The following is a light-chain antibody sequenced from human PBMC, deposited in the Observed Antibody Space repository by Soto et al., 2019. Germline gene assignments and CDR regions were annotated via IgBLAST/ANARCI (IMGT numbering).Light chain of an antibody. CDR3: SSYTSSSTTD. CDR2: DVS. V-gene: IGLV2-14*01. CDR1: SSDVGGYNY. Sequence: QSVLTQPASVSGSPGQSITISCTGTSSDVGGYNYVSWCQQHPGKAPKLMIYDVSYRPSGVSNRFSGSKSGNTASLTISGLQAEDEADYYCSSYTSSSTTDFGTGTKVTVL. J-gene: IGLJ1*01.